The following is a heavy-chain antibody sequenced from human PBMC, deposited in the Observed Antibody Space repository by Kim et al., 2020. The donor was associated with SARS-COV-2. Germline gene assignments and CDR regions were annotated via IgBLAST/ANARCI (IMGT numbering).Heavy chain of an antibody. CDR2: ISAYNGNT. Sequence: ASVKVSCKASGYTFTSYGISWVRQAPGQGLEWMGWISAYNGNTNYAQKLQGRVTMTTDTSTSTAYMELRSLRSDDTAVYYCAREGGSYYVAGDAFDIWGQGTMVTVSS. CDR3: AREGGSYYVAGDAFDI. D-gene: IGHD1-26*01. V-gene: IGHV1-18*04. J-gene: IGHJ3*02. CDR1: GYTFTSYG.